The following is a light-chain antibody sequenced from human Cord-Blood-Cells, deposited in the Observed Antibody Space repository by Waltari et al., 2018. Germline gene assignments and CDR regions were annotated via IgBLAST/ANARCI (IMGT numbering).Light chain of an antibody. CDR3: QQANSFPIT. Sequence: LTQSPPSVSDSEEARSTTTCRASQGIRGWLAWYQQKPGKAPKLLIYAASSLQSGVPSRFSGSGSGTDFTLTISSLQPEDFATYYCQQANSFPITFGQGTRLEIK. CDR2: AAS. CDR1: QGIRGW. J-gene: IGKJ5*01. V-gene: IGKV1D-12*01.